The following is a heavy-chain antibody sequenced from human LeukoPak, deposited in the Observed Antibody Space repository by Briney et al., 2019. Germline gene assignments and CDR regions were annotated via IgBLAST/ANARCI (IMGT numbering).Heavy chain of an antibody. J-gene: IGHJ5*02. V-gene: IGHV4-59*08. D-gene: IGHD2-15*01. CDR1: SGSMKNYY. CDR2: IYYSGST. CDR3: ARREDCSGGTCYSASWFDP. Sequence: SETLSLTCTVSSGSMKNYYWSWIRQAPGKGLEWIGNIYYSGSTNYNPSLKSRVTISLDTSKNPFSLKLTSMTAADTAVYYCARREDCSGGTCYSASWFDPWGQGTLVTVSS.